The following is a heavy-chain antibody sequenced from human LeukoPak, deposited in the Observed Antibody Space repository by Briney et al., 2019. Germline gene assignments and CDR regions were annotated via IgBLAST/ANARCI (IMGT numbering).Heavy chain of an antibody. J-gene: IGHJ4*02. CDR3: ARDKGGKDY. CDR1: GFTFSSTW. D-gene: IGHD3-16*01. V-gene: IGHV3-7*05. Sequence: GGSLRLSCATSGFTFSSTWMTWVRQAPGKGLEWVANINQDASEKYYVDSVRGRFTISRDNAKNSLFLQMNSLRVEDTAVYYCARDKGGKDYWGQGTLVTVSP. CDR2: INQDASEK.